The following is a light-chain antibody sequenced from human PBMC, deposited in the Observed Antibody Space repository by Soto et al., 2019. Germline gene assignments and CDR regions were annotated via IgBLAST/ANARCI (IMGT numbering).Light chain of an antibody. CDR3: SSYTDRKNLV. V-gene: IGLV2-8*01. Sequence: SALTQSPSASGSPGQSVTISCTGPSSDIGGYNSVSWYQQHPGKAPKVMIYDVTKRPSGVPDRFSGSKSGNTASLTVSALQAEDEADYYCSSYTDRKNLVFGTGTKVTVL. J-gene: IGLJ1*01. CDR1: SSDIGGYNS. CDR2: DVT.